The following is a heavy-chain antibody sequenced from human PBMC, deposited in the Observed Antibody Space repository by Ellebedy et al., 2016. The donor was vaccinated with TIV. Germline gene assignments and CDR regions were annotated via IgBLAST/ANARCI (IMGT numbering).Heavy chain of an antibody. Sequence: PGGSLRLSCAAPGFNFGGHAMKWVRQAPGKGLEWVSSIGSSAYTTHYADSVKGRFTISRENSRNTLYLQMNSLRGEDTAVYFCAKDVRYTTGWGGALDIWGQGAMVTVSS. CDR2: IGSSAYTT. J-gene: IGHJ3*02. CDR1: GFNFGGHA. V-gene: IGHV3-23*01. D-gene: IGHD2-8*02. CDR3: AKDVRYTTGWGGALDI.